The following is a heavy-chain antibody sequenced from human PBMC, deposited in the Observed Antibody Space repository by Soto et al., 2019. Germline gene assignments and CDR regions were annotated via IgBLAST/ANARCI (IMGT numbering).Heavy chain of an antibody. D-gene: IGHD3-9*01. Sequence: QVQLVESGGGVVQPGRSLRLSCAASGFTFSSYAMHWVRQAPGKGLEWVAVISYDGSNKYYADSVKGRFTISRDNSKNTLYLQMNSLRAEDTAVYYCARDGVLRYFDWSFAYWGQGTLVTVSS. J-gene: IGHJ4*02. CDR1: GFTFSSYA. V-gene: IGHV3-30-3*01. CDR3: ARDGVLRYFDWSFAY. CDR2: ISYDGSNK.